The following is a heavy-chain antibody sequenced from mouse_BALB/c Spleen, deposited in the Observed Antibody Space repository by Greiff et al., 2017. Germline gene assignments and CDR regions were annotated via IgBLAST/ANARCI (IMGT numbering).Heavy chain of an antibody. J-gene: IGHJ2*01. CDR3: AIYGNYYFDY. Sequence: DVKLQESGPGLVKPSQSLSLTCTVTGYSITSDYAWNWIRQFPGNKLEWMGYISYSGSTSYNPSLKSRISITRDTSKNQFFLQLNSVTTEDTATYYCAIYGNYYFDYWGQGTTLTVSS. V-gene: IGHV3-2*02. D-gene: IGHD2-1*01. CDR1: GYSITSDYA. CDR2: ISYSGST.